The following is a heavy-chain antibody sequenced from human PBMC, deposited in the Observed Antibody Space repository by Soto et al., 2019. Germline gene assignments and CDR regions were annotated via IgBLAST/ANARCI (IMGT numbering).Heavy chain of an antibody. CDR1: GFSLSSFW. CDR2: IKEDGSEK. J-gene: IGHJ4*02. CDR3: ARDVI. Sequence: EVQLVESGGGLVQPGGSQRLSCAASGFSLSSFWMSWVRQAPGKGLEWVAAIKEDGSEKNYVDSVRGRFTISRDNAKNSLYMQMNGLRADDTAVYYCARDVIWGQGSLGTVSS. V-gene: IGHV3-7*05.